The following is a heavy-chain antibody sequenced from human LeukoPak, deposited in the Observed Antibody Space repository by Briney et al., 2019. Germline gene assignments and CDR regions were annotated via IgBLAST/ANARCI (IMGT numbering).Heavy chain of an antibody. D-gene: IGHD5-12*01. CDR3: VRDGGYSGYEY. J-gene: IGHJ4*02. CDR1: GFTFGSYW. CDR2: IKQDGSER. Sequence: GWSLRLSCAASGFTFGSYWMTWVRQAPGKGLEWVANIKQDGSERYYVDSMKGRITISRDNAKKSLYLEVNSLSAEDTAVYYCVRDGGYSGYEYWGQGTLVTVSS. V-gene: IGHV3-7*04.